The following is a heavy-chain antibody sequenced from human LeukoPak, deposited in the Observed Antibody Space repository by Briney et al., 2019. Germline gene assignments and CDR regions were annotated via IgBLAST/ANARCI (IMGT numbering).Heavy chain of an antibody. CDR2: IDYSGST. CDR3: AREYSSSWNYFDY. V-gene: IGHV4-39*02. CDR1: GDSISSTSYY. Sequence: SETLSLTCTVSGDSISSTSYYWGWIRQPPGKGLEWIGSIDYSGSTYYNPSLKSRVTISVDTSKNQFSLKLSSVTAADTAVYYCAREYSSSWNYFDYWGQGTLVTVSS. J-gene: IGHJ4*02. D-gene: IGHD6-13*01.